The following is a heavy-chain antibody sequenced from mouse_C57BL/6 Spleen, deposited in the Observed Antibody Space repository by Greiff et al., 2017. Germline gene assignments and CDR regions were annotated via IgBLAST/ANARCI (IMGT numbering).Heavy chain of an antibody. CDR1: GYTFTSYW. J-gene: IGHJ4*01. CDR2: IHPNSGST. CDR3: ASPITTVVATGSMDY. D-gene: IGHD1-1*01. Sequence: QVQLQQPGAELVKPGASVKLSCKASGYTFTSYWMHWVKQRPGQGLEWIGMIHPNSGSTNYNEKFKSKATLTVDKSSSTAYMQLSSLTSEDSAVYYCASPITTVVATGSMDYWGQGTSVTVSS. V-gene: IGHV1-64*01.